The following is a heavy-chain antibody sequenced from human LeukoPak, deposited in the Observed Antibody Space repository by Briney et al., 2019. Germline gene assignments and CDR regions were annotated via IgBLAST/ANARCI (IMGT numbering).Heavy chain of an antibody. J-gene: IGHJ3*02. CDR2: INPNSGGT. D-gene: IGHD3-3*01. Sequence: ASVKVSCKASGYTFTGYYMHWVRQAPGQGLEWMGWINPNSGGTNYAQKFQGRVTMTRDTSISTAYMELSRLRSEDTAVYYCASTQPNVLRFLEWSGGAFDIWGQGTMVTVSS. CDR3: ASTQPNVLRFLEWSGGAFDI. V-gene: IGHV1-2*02. CDR1: GYTFTGYY.